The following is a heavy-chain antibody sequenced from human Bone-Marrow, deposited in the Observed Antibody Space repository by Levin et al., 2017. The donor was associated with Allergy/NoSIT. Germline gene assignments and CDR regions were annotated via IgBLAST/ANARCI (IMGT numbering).Heavy chain of an antibody. CDR3: ARRRPFLTYDV. D-gene: IGHD2/OR15-2a*01. J-gene: IGHJ4*02. Sequence: TSGEAVAWIRQPPGKALEWLALIYWDDDKRIRPSLKSRLTITKNTSKNQVVLTVTNMDPVDTATYFCARRRPFLTYDVWGQGILVTVSS. V-gene: IGHV2-5*02. CDR2: IYWDDDK. CDR1: TSGEA.